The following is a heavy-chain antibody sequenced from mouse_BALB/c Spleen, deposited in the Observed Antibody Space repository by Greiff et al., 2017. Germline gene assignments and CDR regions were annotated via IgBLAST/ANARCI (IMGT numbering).Heavy chain of an antibody. CDR3: ARDIGRRMDY. Sequence: VQLKESGGGLVQPGGSLRLSCATSGFTFTDYYMSWVRQPPGKALEWLGFIRNKANGYTTEYSASVKGRFTISRDNSQSILYLQMNTLRAEDSATYYCARDIGRRMDYWGQGTSVTVSS. D-gene: IGHD6-1*01. V-gene: IGHV7-3*02. J-gene: IGHJ4*01. CDR1: GFTFTDYY. CDR2: IRNKANGYTT.